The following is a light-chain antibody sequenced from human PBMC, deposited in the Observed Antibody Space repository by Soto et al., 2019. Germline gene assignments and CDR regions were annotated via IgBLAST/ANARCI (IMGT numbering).Light chain of an antibody. V-gene: IGLV1-44*01. J-gene: IGLJ3*02. CDR1: SSSIGNNR. CDR3: STWDDTLKGPV. CDR2: SNI. Sequence: QSVLTQPPSASGTPGQRVTISCSGTSSSIGNNRVNWYQQIPGTAPKLLIYSNIQRPSGVPDRFSGSQSGTSASLAITGLQSEDEADYYCSTWDDTLKGPVFGGGTQLTVL.